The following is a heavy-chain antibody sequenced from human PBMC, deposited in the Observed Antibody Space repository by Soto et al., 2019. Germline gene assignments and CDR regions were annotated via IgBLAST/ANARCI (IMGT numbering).Heavy chain of an antibody. CDR2: MNPNSGNT. CDR1: GYTFTSYD. D-gene: IGHD6-19*01. V-gene: IGHV1-8*01. J-gene: IGHJ4*02. Sequence: QVQLVQSGAEVKKPGASVKVSCKASGYTFTSYDINWVRQATGQGLEWMGWMNPNSGNTGYAQKHQSRGTNTSNTSTSTANMDMSSLRSEDTAVYYCARSRESSGSFYWGQGTLVTVSS. CDR3: ARSRESSGSFY.